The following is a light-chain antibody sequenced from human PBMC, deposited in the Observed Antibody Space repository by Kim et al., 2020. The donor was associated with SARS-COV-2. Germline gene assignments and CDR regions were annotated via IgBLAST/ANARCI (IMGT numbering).Light chain of an antibody. CDR1: KIGSKN. CDR2: ADF. J-gene: IGLJ3*02. Sequence: VALGQTATITGGGSKIGSKNVHWYQQKPGQAPVLVIYADFFRPSGIPERFSGSNLGDTATLTIGGAQADDEADYYCQVWDSNTVRVFGGGTQLTVL. V-gene: IGLV3-9*01. CDR3: QVWDSNTVRV.